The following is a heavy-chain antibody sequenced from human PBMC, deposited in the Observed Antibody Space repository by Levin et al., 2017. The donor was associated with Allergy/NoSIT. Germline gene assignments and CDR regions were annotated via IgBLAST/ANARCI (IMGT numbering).Heavy chain of an antibody. D-gene: IGHD2-8*01. CDR3: VKCIPNYYYYYLDV. CDR2: ISGNGGST. J-gene: IGHJ6*03. Sequence: GGSLRLSCAASGFIFSSHAMSWVRQAPGKGLEWVSAISGNGGSTFYAASVKGRSTISRDNSRNTLSLQMNSLRAEDTAVYYCVKCIPNYYYYYLDVWGKGTTVTVSS. CDR1: GFIFSSHA. V-gene: IGHV3-23*01.